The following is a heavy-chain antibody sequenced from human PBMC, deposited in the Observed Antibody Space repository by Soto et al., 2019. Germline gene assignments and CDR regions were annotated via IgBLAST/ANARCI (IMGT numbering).Heavy chain of an antibody. V-gene: IGHV3-48*03. J-gene: IGHJ4*02. CDR3: ARDPALRYFDWLGYFFDY. CDR1: GFTFRSYE. CDR2: ISSSGTTT. Sequence: EVQLVESGGGLVQPGGSLRLSCAASGFTFRSYEINWVRQAPGKGLEWISYISSSGTTTYYADSVKGRFTISRDNANNSLVLQMNSLRAEDTAVYYCARDPALRYFDWLGYFFDYWGQGTLVTVAS. D-gene: IGHD3-9*01.